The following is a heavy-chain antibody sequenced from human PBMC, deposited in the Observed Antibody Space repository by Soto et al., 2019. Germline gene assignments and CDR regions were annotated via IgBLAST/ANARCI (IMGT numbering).Heavy chain of an antibody. Sequence: EEHLVESGGGLVKRGGSLRLSCTASLLNFNIAWLSWIRQAPGKGLEWVGRIKNNADGGTTDNAAPVKDRFIISRDDSRSTLYLQMNRLETEDTAIYYCTSMNDRDAFEIWGQGTVVTVS. CDR1: LLNFNIAW. CDR3: TSMNDRDAFEI. CDR2: IKNNADGGTT. D-gene: IGHD1-1*01. V-gene: IGHV3-15*01. J-gene: IGHJ3*02.